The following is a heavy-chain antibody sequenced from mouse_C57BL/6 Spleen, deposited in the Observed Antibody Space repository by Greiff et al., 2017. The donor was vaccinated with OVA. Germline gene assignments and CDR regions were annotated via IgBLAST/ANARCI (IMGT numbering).Heavy chain of an antibody. D-gene: IGHD2-1*01. CDR3: ARDLLYAMDY. CDR2: INYNGSST. J-gene: IGHJ4*01. V-gene: IGHV5-16*01. Sequence: DVKLQESEGGLVQPGSSMKLSCTASGFTFTDYYMAWVRQVPEKGLEWVANINYNGSSTYYLDSLKSRFIISRDNANNILYLQMSSLKSEDTATYYCARDLLYAMDYWGQGTSVTVSS. CDR1: GFTFTDYY.